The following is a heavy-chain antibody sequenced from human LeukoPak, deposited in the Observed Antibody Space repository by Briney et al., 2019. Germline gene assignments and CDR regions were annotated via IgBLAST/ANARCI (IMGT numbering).Heavy chain of an antibody. D-gene: IGHD3-3*01. CDR1: GFTFSSYA. CDR3: AKGDFYGDYPYGMDV. J-gene: IGHJ6*02. CDR2: ISGSGGRT. Sequence: GGSLRLSCAASGFTFSSYAMSWVRQAPGKGLQWVSVISGSGGRTYYADSVKGRFTISRDNSKNTLYVQMNSLRAEDTAVYYCAKGDFYGDYPYGMDVWGQGTTVTVSS. V-gene: IGHV3-23*01.